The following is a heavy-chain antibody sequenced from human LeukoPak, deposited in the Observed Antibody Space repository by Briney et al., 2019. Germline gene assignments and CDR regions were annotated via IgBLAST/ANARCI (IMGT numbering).Heavy chain of an antibody. J-gene: IGHJ4*02. CDR2: IYYSGST. V-gene: IGHV4-30-4*08. Sequence: PSETLSLTCAVSGYSIRSGYHWGWIRQPPGKGLEWIGYIYYSGSTYYNPSLKSRVTISVDTSKNQFSLKLSSVTAADTAVYYCARLWGPSYDFWSGYYTGLDYWGQGTLVTVSS. D-gene: IGHD3-3*01. CDR3: ARLWGPSYDFWSGYYTGLDY. CDR1: GYSIRSGYH.